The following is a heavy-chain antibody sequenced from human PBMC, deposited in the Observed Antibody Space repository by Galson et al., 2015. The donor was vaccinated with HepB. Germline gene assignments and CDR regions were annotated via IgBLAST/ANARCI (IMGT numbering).Heavy chain of an antibody. CDR1: GFTFSDYY. J-gene: IGHJ4*02. CDR3: ASSVDTAMEAFDY. V-gene: IGHV3-11*06. D-gene: IGHD5-18*01. Sequence: SLRLSCAASGFTFSDYYMSWIRQAPGKGLEWVSYISSSSSYTNYADSVKGRFTISRDNAKNSLYLQMNSLRAEDTAVYYCASSVDTAMEAFDYWGQGTLVTVSS. CDR2: ISSSSSYT.